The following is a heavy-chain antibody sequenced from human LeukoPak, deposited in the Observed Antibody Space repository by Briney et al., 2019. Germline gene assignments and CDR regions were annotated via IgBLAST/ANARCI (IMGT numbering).Heavy chain of an antibody. V-gene: IGHV1-3*01. CDR2: INAGNGNT. D-gene: IGHD3-9*01. Sequence: ASVKVSCKAAGYTFTRYAMHWVSQSPGQRLEWMGWINAGNGNTEYSQKLQRRVTITRDTSASTAYMELSSLRSEDTAVYYCARVGYDILTGWGWFDPWGQGTLVTVSS. CDR3: ARVGYDILTGWGWFDP. CDR1: GYTFTRYA. J-gene: IGHJ5*02.